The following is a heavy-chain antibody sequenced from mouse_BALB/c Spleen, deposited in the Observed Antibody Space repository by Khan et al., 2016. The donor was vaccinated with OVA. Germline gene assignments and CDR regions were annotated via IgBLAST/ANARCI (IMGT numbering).Heavy chain of an antibody. J-gene: IGHJ3*01. D-gene: IGHD2-4*01. CDR1: GFSLTNYG. CDR2: IWSGGST. V-gene: IGHV2-2*02. Sequence: QVQLKESGPGLVQPSQSLSITCTVSGFSLTNYGVHWVRQSPGKGLEWLGLIWSGGSTDYNAAFISRMGISKDNSKSQVFFKMNSLQANDTAIYYCARNYDYDECLTYWGQGTLVTVSA. CDR3: ARNYDYDECLTY.